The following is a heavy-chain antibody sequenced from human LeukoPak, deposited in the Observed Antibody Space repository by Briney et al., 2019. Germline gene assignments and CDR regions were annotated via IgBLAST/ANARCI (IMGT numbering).Heavy chain of an antibody. D-gene: IGHD1-26*01. CDR3: ARDQSGEVDY. J-gene: IGHJ4*02. Sequence: PSETLSLTCAVYGGSFSGYYWSRIRQPPGKGLEWIGSIYHSGSTYYNPSLKSRVTISVDRSKNQFSLKLSSVTAADTAVYYCARDQSGEVDYWGQGTLVTVSS. CDR2: IYHSGST. V-gene: IGHV4-34*01. CDR1: GGSFSGYY.